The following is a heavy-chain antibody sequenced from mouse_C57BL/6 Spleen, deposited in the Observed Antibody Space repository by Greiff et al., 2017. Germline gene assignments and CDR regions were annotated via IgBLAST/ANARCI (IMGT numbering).Heavy chain of an antibody. CDR1: GYSFTSYY. CDR3: ARRGYYGSSPYAMDY. CDR2: IYPGSGNT. Sequence: VQLQQSGPELVKPGASVKISCKASGYSFTSYYIHWVKQRPGQGLEWIGWIYPGSGNTKYNEKFKGKATLTADTSSSTAYMQLSSLTSEDSAVYYCARRGYYGSSPYAMDYWGQGTSVTVSS. J-gene: IGHJ4*01. V-gene: IGHV1-66*01. D-gene: IGHD1-1*01.